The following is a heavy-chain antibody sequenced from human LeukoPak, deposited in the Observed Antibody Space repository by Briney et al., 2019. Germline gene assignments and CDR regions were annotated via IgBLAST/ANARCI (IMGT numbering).Heavy chain of an antibody. CDR3: ARESNDGCSGGSCYLWFDP. D-gene: IGHD2-15*01. J-gene: IGHJ5*02. V-gene: IGHV1-69*06. Sequence: GASVKVSCKASGGTFGSYAISWVRQAPGQGLEWMGGIIPIFGTANYAQKFQGRVTITADKSTSTAYMELSSLRSEDTAVYYCARESNDGCSGGSCYLWFDPWGQGTLVTVSS. CDR1: GGTFGSYA. CDR2: IIPIFGTA.